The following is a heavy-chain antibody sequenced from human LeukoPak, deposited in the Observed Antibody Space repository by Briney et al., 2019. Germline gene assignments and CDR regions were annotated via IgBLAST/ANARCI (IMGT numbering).Heavy chain of an antibody. CDR3: AITIFGVVQPIPYY. CDR1: GFTFSSYS. CDR2: ISSSSSYI. Sequence: GGSLRLSCAASGFTFSSYSMNWVRQAPGKGLEWVSSISSSSSYIYYADSLKGRFTISGDNAKNSLYLQMISLRAEDTAVYYCAITIFGVVQPIPYYWGQGTLVTVSS. J-gene: IGHJ4*02. V-gene: IGHV3-21*01. D-gene: IGHD3-3*01.